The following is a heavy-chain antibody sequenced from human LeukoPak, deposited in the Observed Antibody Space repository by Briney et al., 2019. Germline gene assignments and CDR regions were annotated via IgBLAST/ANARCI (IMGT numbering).Heavy chain of an antibody. Sequence: PGGSLRLSCAASGFTFSNYAMNWVRQAPGKGLEWVSGISESGGNTFYADSVKGRFTISRDNSKNTLFLQMNSLRAEDTAVYYCSRPHLASHPEDYWGQGTLVTVSS. CDR1: GFTFSNYA. CDR3: SRPHLASHPEDY. J-gene: IGHJ4*02. V-gene: IGHV3-23*01. CDR2: ISESGGNT.